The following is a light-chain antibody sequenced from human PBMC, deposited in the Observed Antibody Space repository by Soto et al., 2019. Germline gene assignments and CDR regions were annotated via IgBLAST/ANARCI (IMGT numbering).Light chain of an antibody. V-gene: IGKV1-13*02. CDR2: AAS. CDR3: QQYRRSGR. CDR1: QAIDTF. Sequence: AIQLTQSPSSLSASVGDRVTLTCRASQAIDTFLAWYQQKPGKAPKLLIYAASSLQSGVPSRFSGSGSGTDFTLTISSLEPEDFAVYYCQQYRRSGRFAQRTKADI. J-gene: IGKJ1*01.